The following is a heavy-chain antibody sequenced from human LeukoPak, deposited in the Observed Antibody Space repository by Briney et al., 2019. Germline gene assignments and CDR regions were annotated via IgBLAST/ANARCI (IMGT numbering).Heavy chain of an antibody. V-gene: IGHV4-39*01. CDR2: IYYSAST. J-gene: IGHJ4*02. D-gene: IGHD6-19*01. CDR3: ASLAVAGLSEGY. Sequence: KTSETLSLTCTVSGVSISSDSYYWAWIRQPPGKGLEWIASIYYSASTYYNPSLKSRVTISVDTSRNQFSLKLNSVTAADTAVYYCASLAVAGLSEGYWGQGTLVIVSS. CDR1: GVSISSDSYY.